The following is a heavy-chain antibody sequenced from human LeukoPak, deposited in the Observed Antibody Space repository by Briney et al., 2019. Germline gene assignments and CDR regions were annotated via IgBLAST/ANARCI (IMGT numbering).Heavy chain of an antibody. Sequence: SETLSLTCTVSGGSISSYYWSWIRQPPGKGLEWIGEINQRRNTNYNPSLKSRVTISIDTSKNQFSLKLSSVTAADTAVYYCARGGNEMERLGDFDYWGQGTLVTVSS. CDR2: INQRRNT. J-gene: IGHJ4*02. CDR3: ARGGNEMERLGDFDY. D-gene: IGHD1-1*01. V-gene: IGHV4-34*01. CDR1: GGSISSYY.